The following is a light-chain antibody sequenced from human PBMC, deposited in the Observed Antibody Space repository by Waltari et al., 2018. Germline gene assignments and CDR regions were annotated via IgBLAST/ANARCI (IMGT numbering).Light chain of an antibody. V-gene: IGLV3-25*03. CDR3: QSGDYSRSYVV. Sequence: SYELTQPPSVSVSPGQTARITCSGDALPKESAYWYQQKPGQAPVLVIYKEPERAPGIHERFSGSSSGTTVTLIISGVQAEDEADYYCQSGDYSRSYVVLGGGTKLTVL. J-gene: IGLJ3*02. CDR2: KEP. CDR1: ALPKES.